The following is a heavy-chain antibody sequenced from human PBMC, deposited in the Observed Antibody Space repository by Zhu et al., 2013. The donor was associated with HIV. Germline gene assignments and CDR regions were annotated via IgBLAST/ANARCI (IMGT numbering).Heavy chain of an antibody. CDR2: VNPYNGVR. V-gene: IGHV1-2*02. CDR1: GYTFSGYY. Sequence: QVQLVQSGAEVKKPGASVKISCKASGYTFSGYYMHWVRQAPGKGFEWIGWVNPYNGVRVPTQRLQDRLTLAADTSTNTVYMELKNLRPDDTAIYYCARDQQRVNFDYWGQGTLVTVTS. J-gene: IGHJ4*02. D-gene: IGHD6-13*01. CDR3: ARDQQRVNFDY.